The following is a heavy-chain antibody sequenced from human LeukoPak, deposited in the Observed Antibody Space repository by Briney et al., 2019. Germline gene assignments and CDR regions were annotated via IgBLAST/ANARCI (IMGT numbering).Heavy chain of an antibody. V-gene: IGHV3-48*03. CDR1: GFTFSSYE. CDR2: ISSSGSTI. J-gene: IGHJ4*02. CDR3: AREGILTGLYFDY. Sequence: GGSLRLSCAASGFTFSSYEMNWVRQAPGKGLEWVSYISSSGSTIYYADSVKGRFTISRDNAKNSLYLQMNSLRAEDTAVYYCAREGILTGLYFDYWGQGTLVTVSS. D-gene: IGHD3-9*01.